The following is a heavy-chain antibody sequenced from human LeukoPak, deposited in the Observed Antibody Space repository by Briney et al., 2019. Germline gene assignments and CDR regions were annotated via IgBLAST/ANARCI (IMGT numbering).Heavy chain of an antibody. CDR3: VRHNHMDV. CDR1: GYTFTTYS. V-gene: IGHV1-46*01. CDR2: INLSGGST. Sequence: GASVKVSCKASGYTFTTYSMHWVRQAPGQGLEWMAIINLSGGSTDYTQKFQGRVTMTRDTSTSTVYMELSSLRSEDTAIYYCVRHNHMDVWGQGTTATVSS. J-gene: IGHJ6*02.